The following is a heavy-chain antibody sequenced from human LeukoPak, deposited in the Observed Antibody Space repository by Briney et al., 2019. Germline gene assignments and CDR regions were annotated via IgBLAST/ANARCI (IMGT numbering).Heavy chain of an antibody. CDR3: ALSPAYYDILTDQSFSDY. Sequence: GASVKVSCKASGYTFTSYDINWVRQATGQRLEWMGWMNPNSGNTGYAQKFQGRVTMTRNTSISTAYMELSSLRSEDTAVYYCALSPAYYDILTDQSFSDYWGQGTLVTVSS. D-gene: IGHD3-9*01. CDR2: MNPNSGNT. V-gene: IGHV1-8*01. J-gene: IGHJ4*02. CDR1: GYTFTSYD.